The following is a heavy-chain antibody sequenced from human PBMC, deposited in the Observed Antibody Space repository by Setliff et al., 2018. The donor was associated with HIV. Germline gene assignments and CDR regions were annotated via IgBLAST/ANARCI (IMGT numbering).Heavy chain of an antibody. Sequence: ASETLSLTCAVSGGSISSSNWWSWVRQPPGKGLEWIGEIYHSGSTNYNPSLKSRVTISIDKSKNQFSLKLKSATAADTAVYYCARGRGPVGGDAIDIWGQGTMVTVSS. CDR2: IYHSGST. D-gene: IGHD3-16*01. CDR1: GGSISSSNW. V-gene: IGHV4-4*02. J-gene: IGHJ3*02. CDR3: ARGRGPVGGDAIDI.